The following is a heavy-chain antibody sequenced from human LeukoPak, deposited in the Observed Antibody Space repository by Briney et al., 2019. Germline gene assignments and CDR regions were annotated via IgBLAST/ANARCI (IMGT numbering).Heavy chain of an antibody. CDR2: TYYRSQWRS. CDR1: GDSVSNSDCA. V-gene: IGHV6-1*01. CDR3: AGGYAFDV. J-gene: IGHJ3*01. Sequence: SQTLSLTCVISGDSVSNSDCAWNWIRQSPSRGLEWLGRTYYRSQWRSDYARSVMGRISVDPDTSKNHFSLHLRSVTPDDTAIYYCAGGYAFDVWSQGTMVTVSS.